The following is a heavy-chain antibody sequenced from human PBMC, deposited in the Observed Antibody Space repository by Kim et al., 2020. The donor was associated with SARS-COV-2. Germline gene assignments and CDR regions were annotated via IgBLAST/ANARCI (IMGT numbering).Heavy chain of an antibody. CDR1: GFTFSSYD. CDR2: IGTAGDT. D-gene: IGHD6-13*01. J-gene: IGHJ6*02. Sequence: GGSLRLSCAASGFTFSSYDMHWVRQATGKGLEWVSAIGTAGDTYYPGSVKGRFTISRENAKNSLYLQMNSLRAGDTAVYYCARIAAAGTVYYGMDVWGQGTTVTVSS. V-gene: IGHV3-13*04. CDR3: ARIAAAGTVYYGMDV.